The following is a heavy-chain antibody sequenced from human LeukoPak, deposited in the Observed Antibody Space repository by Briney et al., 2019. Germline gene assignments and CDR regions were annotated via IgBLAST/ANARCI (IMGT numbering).Heavy chain of an antibody. J-gene: IGHJ6*02. D-gene: IGHD5-18*01. Sequence: GGSLRLSCAASGFTVSSNYMSWVRQAPGKGLEWVSVIYSGGSTYYADSVKGRFTISRDNSKNTLYLQMNSLRAEDTAVYYCARVGYSYGWDYYYYGMDVWGQGTTVTVSS. V-gene: IGHV3-66*01. CDR1: GFTVSSNY. CDR2: IYSGGST. CDR3: ARVGYSYGWDYYYYGMDV.